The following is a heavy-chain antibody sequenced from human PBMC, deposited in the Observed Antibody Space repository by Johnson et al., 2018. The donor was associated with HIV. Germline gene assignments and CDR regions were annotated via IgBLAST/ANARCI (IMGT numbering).Heavy chain of an antibody. CDR1: GFTFSSSA. CDR3: ASLIWGGGFDI. J-gene: IGHJ3*02. D-gene: IGHD3-16*01. Sequence: QVQLVESGGGVVQPGKSLRLSCAAPGFTFSSSAMHWVRQAPGQGLQWVALISYDGSIKYYADSVKGRFTISRDNAKNSLYLQMNSLRAEDTAVYYCASLIWGGGFDIWGQGTIVTVSS. CDR2: ISYDGSIK. V-gene: IGHV3-30-3*01.